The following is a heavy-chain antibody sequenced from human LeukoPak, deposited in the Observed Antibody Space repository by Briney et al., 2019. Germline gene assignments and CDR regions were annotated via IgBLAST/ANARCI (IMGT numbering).Heavy chain of an antibody. D-gene: IGHD6-13*01. J-gene: IGHJ5*02. Sequence: GGSLRLSCAASGFTFDDYAMHWVRQAPGKGLEWVSGISWNSGSIGYADSVKGRFSISRDNSKNTLYLQMNSLRVEDTAVYYCARDGGSSNWVPWFDPWGQGTLVTVSS. CDR2: ISWNSGSI. V-gene: IGHV3-9*01. CDR1: GFTFDDYA. CDR3: ARDGGSSNWVPWFDP.